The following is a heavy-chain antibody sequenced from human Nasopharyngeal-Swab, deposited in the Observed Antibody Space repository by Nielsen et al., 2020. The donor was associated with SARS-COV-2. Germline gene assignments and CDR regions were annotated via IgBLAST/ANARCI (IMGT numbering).Heavy chain of an antibody. CDR3: AGSAVAAAGWGWFDP. J-gene: IGHJ5*02. Sequence: ASVKVSCKASGYTFTNYNLHWVRQAPGQGLEWMGVINPSGGSANYAQKFQGRVTTTRDTSTNIVYMELSSLESEDTAVYYCAGSAVAAAGWGWFDPWGQGTLVTVSS. CDR2: INPSGGSA. D-gene: IGHD6-13*01. V-gene: IGHV1-46*01. CDR1: GYTFTNYN.